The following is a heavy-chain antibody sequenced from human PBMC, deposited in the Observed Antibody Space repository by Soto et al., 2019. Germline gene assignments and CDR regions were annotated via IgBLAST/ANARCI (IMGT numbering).Heavy chain of an antibody. CDR3: ARVVAALTKQSWCDP. J-gene: IGHJ5*02. V-gene: IGHV4-59*01. CDR1: GGSIRSYY. Sequence: PSEPLSLTCTVPGGSIRSYYWRWIRQPPGKGLEWIGYIYYSVSTNYNPSLKSRVTLSVDTSKNQFSLKLSVWTAADTAVYYCARVVAALTKQSWCDPWGHGTLVTVAS. CDR2: IYYSVST. D-gene: IGHD6-6*01.